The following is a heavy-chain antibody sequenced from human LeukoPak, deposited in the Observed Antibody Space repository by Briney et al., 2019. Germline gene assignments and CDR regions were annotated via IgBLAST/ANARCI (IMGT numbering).Heavy chain of an antibody. CDR2: IYTTGAT. CDR1: SGSLKSYY. CDR3: GRQCYTASYYFLDF. V-gene: IGHV4-4*07. J-gene: IGHJ4*02. Sequence: SETLSLTCTVSSGSLKSYYWGWVRQPPGKGLEWIGRIYTTGATQYNPSLKSRVTMSIDTSTNQFSLNLTSMTAADTAVYYCGRQCYTASYYFLDFWSQGTLVAVS. D-gene: IGHD1-26*01.